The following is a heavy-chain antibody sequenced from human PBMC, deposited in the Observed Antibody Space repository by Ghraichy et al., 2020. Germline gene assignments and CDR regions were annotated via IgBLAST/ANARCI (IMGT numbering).Heavy chain of an antibody. D-gene: IGHD6-13*01. CDR1: GYTFSNYG. J-gene: IGHJ6*02. Sequence: AVKVSCKASGYTFSNYGISWVRQAPGQGLEWMGWISGYNGNTNYPQKLQGRVTMTTDTSTSTAYMELRSLRSDDTAVYYCARDQGAAAGHYYYYGLDVWGQGTTVTVSS. CDR3: ARDQGAAAGHYYYYGLDV. CDR2: ISGYNGNT. V-gene: IGHV1-18*01.